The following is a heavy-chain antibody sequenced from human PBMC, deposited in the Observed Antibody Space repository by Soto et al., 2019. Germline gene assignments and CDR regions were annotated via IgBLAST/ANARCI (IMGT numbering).Heavy chain of an antibody. CDR2: IYWDDDK. Sequence: QITLKESGPTLVKPTQTLTLTCTSSGFSLSSTRMAVGWIRHPPGKALEWLALIYWDDDKRYSPFLKSRPTITKDTSKNQVVLTMSAMDPVDTDRYYCAHIVVAGLGYYFDYWGQGTLVTVSS. J-gene: IGHJ4*02. CDR1: GFSLSSTRMA. CDR3: AHIVVAGLGYYFDY. V-gene: IGHV2-5*02. D-gene: IGHD6-19*01.